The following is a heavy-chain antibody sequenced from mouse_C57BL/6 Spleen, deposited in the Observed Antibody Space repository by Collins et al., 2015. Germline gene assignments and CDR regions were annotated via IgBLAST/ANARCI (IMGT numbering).Heavy chain of an antibody. CDR3: ARHGITTIVGGYFDY. J-gene: IGHJ2*01. V-gene: IGHV1-62-2*01. CDR2: IYPRSGSI. Sequence: QVHLQQSGAELVKPGASVKLSCKASGYTFIEYTIYWVKQRSGQGLEWIGWIYPRSGSIKNNEKFKDKATLTADKSSSTVYMELSRLTSEDSAVYFCARHGITTIVGGYFDYWGQGTTLTVSS. CDR1: GYTFIEYT. D-gene: IGHD1-1*01.